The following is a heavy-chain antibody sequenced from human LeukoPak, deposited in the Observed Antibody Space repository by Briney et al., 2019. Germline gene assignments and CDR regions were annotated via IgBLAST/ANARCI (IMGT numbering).Heavy chain of an antibody. V-gene: IGHV3-30-3*01. D-gene: IGHD5-18*01. CDR3: ARAGSYGLFLDY. CDR1: GFTFSSYA. Sequence: GRSLRLSCAASGFTFSSYAMHWVRQAPGKGLEWVAVISYDGSNKYYADSVNGRFTISRDNSKNTLYLQMNSLRAEDTAVYYCARAGSYGLFLDYWGQGTLVTVSS. J-gene: IGHJ4*02. CDR2: ISYDGSNK.